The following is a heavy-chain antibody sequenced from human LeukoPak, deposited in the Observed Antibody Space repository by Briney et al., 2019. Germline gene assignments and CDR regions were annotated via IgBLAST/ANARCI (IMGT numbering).Heavy chain of an antibody. Sequence: SQTLSLTCTVSGGSISSGGYYWSWIRQPPGKGLEWIGYIYHSGSTYYNPSLKSRVTISVDRSKNQFSLKLSSVTAADTAVYYCAKPASGGYYGYWGQGTLVTVSS. CDR3: AKPASGGYYGY. J-gene: IGHJ4*02. CDR2: IYHSGST. V-gene: IGHV4-30-2*01. CDR1: GGSISSGGYY. D-gene: IGHD3-3*01.